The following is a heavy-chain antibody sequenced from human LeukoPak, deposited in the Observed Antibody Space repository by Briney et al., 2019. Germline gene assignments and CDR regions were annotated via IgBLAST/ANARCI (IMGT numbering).Heavy chain of an antibody. J-gene: IGHJ1*01. D-gene: IGHD6-13*01. CDR1: GFTFSSYA. CDR2: ISYDGSNK. CDR3: AKDISGYSSSWSTGVKYFQH. V-gene: IGHV3-30*04. Sequence: GGSLRLSCAASGFTFSSYAMHWVRQAPGKGLEWVAVISYDGSNKYYADSVKGRFTISRDNSKNTLYLQMNSLRAEDTAVYYCAKDISGYSSSWSTGVKYFQHWGQGTLVTVSS.